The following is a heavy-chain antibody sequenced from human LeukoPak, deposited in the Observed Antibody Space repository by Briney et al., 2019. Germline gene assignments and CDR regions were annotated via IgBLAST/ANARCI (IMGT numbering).Heavy chain of an antibody. D-gene: IGHD3-10*01. J-gene: IGHJ6*02. CDR2: NSAGGST. V-gene: IGHV3-66*01. CDR1: GFTVSIDF. Sequence: GGSLRLSCVGSGFTVSIDFMGWVRQTPGKGLQWLSLNSAGGSTYYADSVKGRFIISRDTSKNALYLQMDSLRVEDTAVYYWSKGRGAVWGQGTTVTVSS. CDR3: SKGRGAV.